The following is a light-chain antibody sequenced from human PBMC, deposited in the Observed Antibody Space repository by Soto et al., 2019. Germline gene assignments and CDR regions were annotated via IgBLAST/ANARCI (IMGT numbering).Light chain of an antibody. V-gene: IGLV2-14*01. CDR1: SSDVGGYNY. CDR2: EVS. CDR3: SSHTSSNTRV. Sequence: QSVLTQPASVSGSPGQSITISCTGTSSDVGGYNYVSWYQQHPGKAPKLMIYEVSNRPSGVSYRFSGSKSGNTASLTISGLQAEGEADYYCSSHTSSNTRVFGTGTKLTVL. J-gene: IGLJ1*01.